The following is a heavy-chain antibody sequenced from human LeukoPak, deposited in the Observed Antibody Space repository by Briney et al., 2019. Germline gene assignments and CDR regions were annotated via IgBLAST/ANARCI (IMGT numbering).Heavy chain of an antibody. V-gene: IGHV1-69*01. Sequence: SVKVSCKASGGTFSSYAISWVRQAPGQGLEWMGGTIPIFGTANYAQKFQGRVTITADESTSTAYMELSSLRSEDTAVYYCARDKYKFPGYCSGGSCYDFDYWGQGTLVTVSS. CDR1: GGTFSSYA. D-gene: IGHD2-15*01. CDR3: ARDKYKFPGYCSGGSCYDFDY. CDR2: TIPIFGTA. J-gene: IGHJ4*02.